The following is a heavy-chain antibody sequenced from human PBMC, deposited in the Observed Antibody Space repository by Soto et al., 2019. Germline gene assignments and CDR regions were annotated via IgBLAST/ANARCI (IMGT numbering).Heavy chain of an antibody. CDR2: ISYDGSNK. CDR3: AKDLKPFYYYYVMDV. Sequence: QVQLVESGGGVVQPGTSLRLSCAASGFTFNNYGIHWVRQAPGKGLEWVAVISYDGSNKYYADSVKGRFTISRDNSKNTLYLQMNSLRAEDTAVYYCAKDLKPFYYYYVMDVWGQGTTVTVSS. V-gene: IGHV3-30*18. CDR1: GFTFNNYG. J-gene: IGHJ6*02.